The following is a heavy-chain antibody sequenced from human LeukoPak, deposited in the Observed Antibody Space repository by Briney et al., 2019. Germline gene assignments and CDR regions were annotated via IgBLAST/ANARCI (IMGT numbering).Heavy chain of an antibody. D-gene: IGHD6-6*01. Sequence: PGGSLRLSCAASGFTFDDYGMSWVRQAPGKGLEWVSGINWNDGSTGYADSVKGRFTISRDNAKNSLYLQMNSLRAEDTALYHCARGSRSTWFDPWGQGTLVTVSS. CDR2: INWNDGST. CDR1: GFTFDDYG. CDR3: ARGSRSTWFDP. V-gene: IGHV3-20*01. J-gene: IGHJ5*02.